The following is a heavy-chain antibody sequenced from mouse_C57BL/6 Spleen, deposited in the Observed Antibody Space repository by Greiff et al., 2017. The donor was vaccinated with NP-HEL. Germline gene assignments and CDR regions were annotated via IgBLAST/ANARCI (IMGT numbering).Heavy chain of an antibody. CDR3: ARRGSSSFAY. J-gene: IGHJ3*01. Sequence: EVQLVESGGGLVKPGGSLKLSCAASGFTFSSYTMSWVRQTPEKRLEWVATISGGGGNTYYPDSVKGRFTISRDNAKNTLYLQMSSLRSEDTALYYCARRGSSSFAYWGQGTLVTVSA. CDR1: GFTFSSYT. CDR2: ISGGGGNT. V-gene: IGHV5-9*01. D-gene: IGHD1-1*01.